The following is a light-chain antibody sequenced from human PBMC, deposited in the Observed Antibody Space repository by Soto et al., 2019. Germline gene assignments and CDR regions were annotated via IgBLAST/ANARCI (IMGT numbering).Light chain of an antibody. J-gene: IGLJ1*01. CDR1: SSDVGGFNS. Sequence: QSALTQPRSVSGSPGQSVTISCTGTSSDVGGFNSVSWYQQHPGKAPKLMIYDVNKRPSGVPDRFSGSKSGSTASLTISGLQAEVEADYYCCSYAGSYSDAFATGTKLTVL. CDR2: DVN. V-gene: IGLV2-11*01. CDR3: CSYAGSYSDA.